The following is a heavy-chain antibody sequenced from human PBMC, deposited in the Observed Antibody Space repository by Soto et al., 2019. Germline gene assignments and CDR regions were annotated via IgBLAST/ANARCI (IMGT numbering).Heavy chain of an antibody. D-gene: IGHD6-13*01. Sequence: GGSLRLSCAASGFTFSSYSMNWVRQAPGKGLEWVSSISSSSSYIYYADSVKGRFTVSRDNAKNSLYLQMNSLRAEDTAVYYCARGSRAAAGYGMDVWGQGTTVTVSS. CDR3: ARGSRAAAGYGMDV. J-gene: IGHJ6*02. V-gene: IGHV3-21*01. CDR2: ISSSSSYI. CDR1: GFTFSSYS.